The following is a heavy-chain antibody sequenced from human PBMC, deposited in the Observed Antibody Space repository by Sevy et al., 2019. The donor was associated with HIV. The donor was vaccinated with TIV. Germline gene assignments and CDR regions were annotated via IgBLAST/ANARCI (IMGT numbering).Heavy chain of an antibody. D-gene: IGHD3-22*01. V-gene: IGHV1-8*01. Sequence: ASVKVSCKASGYTFTSYDINWVRQATGQGLEWMGWMNPNSGNTGYAQKFQGRVTMTRNTSISTAYMELSSLRSEDTAVYYCARDTYYYDSSSYFIFDSRGQGTLVTVSS. J-gene: IGHJ4*02. CDR2: MNPNSGNT. CDR3: ARDTYYYDSSSYFIFDS. CDR1: GYTFTSYD.